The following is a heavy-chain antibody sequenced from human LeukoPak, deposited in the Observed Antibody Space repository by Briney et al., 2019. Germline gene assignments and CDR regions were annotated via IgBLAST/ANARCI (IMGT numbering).Heavy chain of an antibody. CDR2: ISGDGGST. Sequence: GGSLRLSCAASGFTFDAYAIHWVRQAPGKGLEWVSLISGDGGSTYYADSVKGRFTISRDNSKNSLYLQMNSLRTEDTALYYCAKAEGTGTTGTNPYYFDYWGQGTLVTVSS. CDR3: AKAEGTGTTGTNPYYFDY. J-gene: IGHJ4*02. D-gene: IGHD1-1*01. V-gene: IGHV3-43*02. CDR1: GFTFDAYA.